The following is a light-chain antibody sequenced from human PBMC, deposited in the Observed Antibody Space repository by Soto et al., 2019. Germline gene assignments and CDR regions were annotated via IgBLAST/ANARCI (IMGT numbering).Light chain of an antibody. V-gene: IGLV2-8*01. J-gene: IGLJ1*01. CDR2: EVT. CDR3: ASYAGGKNFYV. CDR1: SSDVGGYNY. Sequence: QSVLTQPASVSGSPGQSITISCSGTSSDVGGYNYVSWYQQHPGEAPKLIIYEVTKRPSGVPDRFSGSKSGNTASLTVSGLQAEDEADYHCASYAGGKNFYVFGTGTKVTVL.